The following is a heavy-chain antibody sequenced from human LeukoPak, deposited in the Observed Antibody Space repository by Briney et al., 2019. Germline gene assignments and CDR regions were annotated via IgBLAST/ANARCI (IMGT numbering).Heavy chain of an antibody. D-gene: IGHD6-13*01. Sequence: GGSLRLSCAASGFTFSDYYMSWIRQAPGKGLEWVSYISSSGSTIYYADSVKGRFTISRDNSKNTLYLQMNSLRAEDTAVYYCARVYSSSWKTYYYYYMDVWGKGTTVTVSS. J-gene: IGHJ6*03. CDR1: GFTFSDYY. V-gene: IGHV3-11*01. CDR3: ARVYSSSWKTYYYYYMDV. CDR2: ISSSGSTI.